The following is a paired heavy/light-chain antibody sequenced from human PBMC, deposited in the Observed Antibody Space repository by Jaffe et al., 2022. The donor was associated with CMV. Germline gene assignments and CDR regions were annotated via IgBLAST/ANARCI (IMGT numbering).Heavy chain of an antibody. CDR1: GFTVGSNY. CDR2: MYSGGTT. CDR3: AGDQRNSAYSAY. Sequence: EVQLVESGGGLVQPGGSLTLSCAASGFTVGSNYMNWVRQAPGKGLEWVSVMYSGGTTSYADSVKGRFTISRDNSENTLYLQMNSLRVEDTAVYYCAGDQRNSAYSAYWGQGTLVTVSS. V-gene: IGHV3-66*01. J-gene: IGHJ4*02. D-gene: IGHD3-22*01.
Light chain of an antibody. V-gene: IGKV3-11*01. Sequence: IVLTQSPATLSLSPGERATLSCRASQSVGGPFAWYQQRPGQAPRLLIYDASNRATGIPARFSGSGSGTDFTLTISSLEPEDFAVYYCQHRSNWRTTFGGGTKVEIK. CDR1: QSVGGP. CDR3: QHRSNWRTT. CDR2: DAS. J-gene: IGKJ4*01.